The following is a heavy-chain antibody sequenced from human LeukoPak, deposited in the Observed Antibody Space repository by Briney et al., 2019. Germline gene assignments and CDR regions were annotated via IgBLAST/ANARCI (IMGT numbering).Heavy chain of an antibody. CDR1: GFTFSSDS. J-gene: IGHJ4*02. CDR2: IDSTSGYI. V-gene: IGHV3-21*01. Sequence: GGSLRLSCVASGFTFSSDSMNWVRQAPGKGMEWVSYIDSTSGYIYYADSVKGRFTISRDNAKNSLYLQTNSLSAEDTAVYYCARDTSGSYPITYFDSWGQGALVTVSS. D-gene: IGHD3-10*01. CDR3: ARDTSGSYPITYFDS.